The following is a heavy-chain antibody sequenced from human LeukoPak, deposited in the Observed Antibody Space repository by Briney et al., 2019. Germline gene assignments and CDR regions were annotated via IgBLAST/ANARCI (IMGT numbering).Heavy chain of an antibody. J-gene: IGHJ6*02. Sequence: ASVKVSCKASGYTFTSYYMHWVRQAPGQGLEWMGIINPSGGSTSYAQKFQGRVTMTRDTSTSTVYMELSSLRSEDTAVYYCARAWSGYYYYYYYGMDVWGQGTTVTVSS. V-gene: IGHV1-46*01. CDR3: ARAWSGYYYYYYYGMDV. D-gene: IGHD3-3*01. CDR1: GYTFTSYY. CDR2: INPSGGST.